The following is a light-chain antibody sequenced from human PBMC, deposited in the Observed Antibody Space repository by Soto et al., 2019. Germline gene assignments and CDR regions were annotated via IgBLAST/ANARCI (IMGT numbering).Light chain of an antibody. CDR2: WAS. J-gene: IGKJ3*01. Sequence: DIVMTQSPDSLAVSLGERATINCKSSQSVLYSSNNKNYLAWYQQKPGQPPNLLSYWASTRESGVPDRFSGSGSGTDFNLTISSLHAEDVAVYYCQQYYSTPNTFGTGTKVDIK. V-gene: IGKV4-1*01. CDR1: QSVLYSSNNKNY. CDR3: QQYYSTPNT.